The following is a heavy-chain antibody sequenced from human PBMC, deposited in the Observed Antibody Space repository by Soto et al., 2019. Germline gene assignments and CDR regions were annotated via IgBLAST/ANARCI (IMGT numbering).Heavy chain of an antibody. CDR1: GFTFSSSW. D-gene: IGHD2-2*01. V-gene: IGHV3-74*01. J-gene: IGHJ4*02. CDR2: ISGDGGTT. CDR3: ARAGLLAAGDY. Sequence: EVQLVESGGGLVQPGGSLRHSCAASGFTFSSSWMSWFRQAPGKGLVWVSGISGDGGTTTHADSVKGRFTISRDNAKNTLYLQMNSLRVEDTAVYYWARAGLLAAGDYWGQGTLVTVSS.